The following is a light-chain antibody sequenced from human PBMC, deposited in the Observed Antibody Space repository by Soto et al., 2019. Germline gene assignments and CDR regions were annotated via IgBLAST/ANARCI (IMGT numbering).Light chain of an antibody. CDR3: QQANSFALT. CDR1: QGISRW. J-gene: IGKJ4*01. Sequence: DIQMTQSPSSVSASVGDRVTITCRASQGISRWLAWYQQKPGRAPNLLIYSASSLHTGVPSRFSGSGSGTDFTLTISNLQPEDSATYYCQQANSFALTFGGGTKVEIK. V-gene: IGKV1-12*01. CDR2: SAS.